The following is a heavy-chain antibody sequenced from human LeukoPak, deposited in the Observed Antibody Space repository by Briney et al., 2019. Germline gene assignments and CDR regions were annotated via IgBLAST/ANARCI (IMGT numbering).Heavy chain of an antibody. J-gene: IGHJ3*02. CDR3: AKDFITIFGVVILVDAFDI. D-gene: IGHD3-3*01. CDR1: GYSFTSYW. CDR2: ISGSGGST. Sequence: GESLKISCKGSGYSFTSYWIGWVRQAPGKGLEWVSAISGSGGSTYYADSVKGRFTISRDNSKNTLYLQMNSLRAEDTAVYYCAKDFITIFGVVILVDAFDIWGQGTMVTVSS. V-gene: IGHV3-23*01.